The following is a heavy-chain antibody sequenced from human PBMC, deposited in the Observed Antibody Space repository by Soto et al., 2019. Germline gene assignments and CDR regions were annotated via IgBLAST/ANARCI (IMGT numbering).Heavy chain of an antibody. D-gene: IGHD1-20*01. CDR2: IYDDGSA. CDR3: ASEGWDNWNGSPYGMDV. CDR1: VGSISSSY. J-gene: IGHJ6*02. V-gene: IGHV4-59*01. Sequence: PSETLSLTCTVSVGSISSSYWSWIRQPPGKGLEWLAYIYDDGSANYNPSLTSRATISLYMSKNQFSLKLTSVTAADTAVYYCASEGWDNWNGSPYGMDVWGQGTTVTVSS.